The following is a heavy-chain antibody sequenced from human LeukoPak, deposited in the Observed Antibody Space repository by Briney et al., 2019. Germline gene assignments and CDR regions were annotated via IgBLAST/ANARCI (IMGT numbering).Heavy chain of an antibody. CDR1: GFTFSSYG. D-gene: IGHD1-26*01. Sequence: GGSLRLSCAASGFTFSSYGMHWVRQAPGKGLEWVTFIRYDGSNKYYADSVKGRFTISRDNSKNTLYLQMNSLRAEDTAIYYCASVYSGNWVGAFDIWGQGTMVTVSS. CDR3: ASVYSGNWVGAFDI. V-gene: IGHV3-30*02. CDR2: IRYDGSNK. J-gene: IGHJ3*02.